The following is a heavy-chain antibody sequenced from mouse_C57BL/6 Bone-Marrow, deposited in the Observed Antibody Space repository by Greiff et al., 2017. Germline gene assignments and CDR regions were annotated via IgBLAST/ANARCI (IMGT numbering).Heavy chain of an antibody. J-gene: IGHJ2*01. CDR1: GYTFTSYW. Sequence: QVQLQQPGAELVRPGTSVKLSCKASGYTFTSYWMHWVKQRPGQGLEWIGVIDPSDSYTNYNQKFKGKATLTVDTSSSTAYMQLSSLTSEDSAVYYCARHDGYSLSFDYWGQGTTLTVSS. D-gene: IGHD2-3*01. CDR2: IDPSDSYT. CDR3: ARHDGYSLSFDY. V-gene: IGHV1-59*01.